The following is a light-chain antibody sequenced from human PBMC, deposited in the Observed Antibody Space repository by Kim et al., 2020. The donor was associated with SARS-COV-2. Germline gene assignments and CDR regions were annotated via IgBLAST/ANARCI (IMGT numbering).Light chain of an antibody. V-gene: IGKV3-20*01. J-gene: IGKJ4*01. CDR3: QQYGGSPLT. Sequence: SPGERATLSCRASQSIRSNSVAWYQQRPGQAPRLLIYGTSNRASGISDRFSGSGSGTDFTLTISRLEPDDFAVYYCQQYGGSPLTFGGGTKV. CDR1: QSIRSNS. CDR2: GTS.